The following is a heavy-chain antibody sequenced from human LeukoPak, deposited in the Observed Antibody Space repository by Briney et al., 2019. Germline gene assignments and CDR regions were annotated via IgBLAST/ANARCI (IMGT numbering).Heavy chain of an antibody. CDR3: ARRGAAAGTFHAFDI. D-gene: IGHD6-13*01. CDR2: IYPGDSDT. Sequence: GSLEIFRKGSGYSLTSFWIGLGPQMPGKGLEWEGIIYPGDSDTRYSPSFQGQVTISADKSISPAYLHWSSLKASDTAMYYCARRGAAAGTFHAFDIWGQGTMVTVSS. J-gene: IGHJ3*02. V-gene: IGHV5-51*01. CDR1: GYSLTSFW.